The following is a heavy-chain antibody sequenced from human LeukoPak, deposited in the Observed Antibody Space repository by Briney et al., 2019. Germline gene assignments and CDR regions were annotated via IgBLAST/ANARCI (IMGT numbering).Heavy chain of an antibody. CDR3: ARDGRGYCSSTSCYLPHYYYMDV. J-gene: IGHJ6*03. V-gene: IGHV1-3*01. D-gene: IGHD2-2*01. Sequence: ASVKVSCKASGYTFTSYAMHWVRQAPGQRLEWMGWINAGNGNTKYSQKFQGRVTITRDTSASTAYMELSSLRSEDTAVYYCARDGRGYCSSTSCYLPHYYYMDVWGKGTTVTVSS. CDR1: GYTFTSYA. CDR2: INAGNGNT.